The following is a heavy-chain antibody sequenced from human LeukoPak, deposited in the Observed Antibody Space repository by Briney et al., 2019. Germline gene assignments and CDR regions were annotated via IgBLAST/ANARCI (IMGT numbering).Heavy chain of an antibody. D-gene: IGHD3-10*01. V-gene: IGHV3-11*01. CDR2: ISGSGSDI. CDR3: ARVRGYGSGSYRY. J-gene: IGHJ4*02. CDR1: GFSISDSY. Sequence: GGSLRLSCVVSGFSISDSYMTWIRQTPGKGLEWLAYISGSGSDIYFADSVKGRFTISRENAKNSLYLQMNSLRPEDTALYYCARVRGYGSGSYRYWGQGTLVTVSS.